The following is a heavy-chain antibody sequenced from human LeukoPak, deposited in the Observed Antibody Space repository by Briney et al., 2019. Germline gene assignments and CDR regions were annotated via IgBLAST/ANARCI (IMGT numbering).Heavy chain of an antibody. CDR2: ISYDGSNK. Sequence: PGRSLRLSCAASGFTFSSYAMHWVRQAPGKGLEWVAVISYDGSNKYYADSVKGRFTISRDNSKNTLYLQMNSLRAEDTAVYYCARGTGDYGGNSGGLDYYYGMDVWGQGTTVTVSS. D-gene: IGHD4-23*01. J-gene: IGHJ6*02. V-gene: IGHV3-30*04. CDR3: ARGTGDYGGNSGGLDYYYGMDV. CDR1: GFTFSSYA.